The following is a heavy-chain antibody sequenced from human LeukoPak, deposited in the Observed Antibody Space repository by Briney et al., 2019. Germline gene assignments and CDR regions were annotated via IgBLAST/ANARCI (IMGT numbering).Heavy chain of an antibody. V-gene: IGHV4-59*01. Sequence: SETLSLTCTVSGGSISSYYWSWIRQPPGKGLEWIGYIYYSGSTNYNPSLKSRVTISVDTSKNQFSLKLSSVTAADTAVYYCARGESSRSRFDYWGQGTLVTVSS. CDR2: IYYSGST. J-gene: IGHJ4*02. D-gene: IGHD6-6*01. CDR3: ARGESSRSRFDY. CDR1: GGSISSYY.